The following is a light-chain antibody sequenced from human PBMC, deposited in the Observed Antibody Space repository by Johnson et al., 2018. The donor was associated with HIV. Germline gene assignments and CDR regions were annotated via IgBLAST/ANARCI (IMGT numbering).Light chain of an antibody. J-gene: IGLJ1*01. CDR2: DND. CDR1: YSNIGNNY. Sequence: QSVLTQPPSVSAAPGQKVTISCSGSYSNIGNNYVSWYQPVPGAAPKLLIYDNDKRPSGIPDRFSGSKSGKSATLGITGLQTGAEADYYCVTWESCLSASRNYVFGTGTKVTVL. CDR3: VTWESCLSASRNYV. V-gene: IGLV1-51*01.